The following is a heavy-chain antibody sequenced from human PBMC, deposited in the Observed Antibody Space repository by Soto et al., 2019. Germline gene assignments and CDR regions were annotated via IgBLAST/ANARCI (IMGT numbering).Heavy chain of an antibody. J-gene: IGHJ4*02. CDR1: GFTFSNYA. Sequence: EVQLLESGGGLVQPGGSLRLSCAASGFTFSNYAMSWVRQAPGKGLEWVSSVTGSGSSTYFADSVKGRFTISRDNSKNTLYLQRNSLRAEDTPVYYCAKSKGYCSGGSCRLQYHFDYWGQGTLVTVSS. CDR3: AKSKGYCSGGSCRLQYHFDY. V-gene: IGHV3-23*01. D-gene: IGHD2-15*01. CDR2: VTGSGSST.